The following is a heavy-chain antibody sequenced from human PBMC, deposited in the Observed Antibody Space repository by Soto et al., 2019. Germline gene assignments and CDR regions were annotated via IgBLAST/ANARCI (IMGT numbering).Heavy chain of an antibody. V-gene: IGHV1-8*01. CDR1: GYTFASYD. Sequence: QVQLVQSGAEVKTPGASVKVSCKASGYTFASYDMNWVRQAPGQGLEWMGWMNPNSNNTGYAQKFQGRLTMTRDIALSIAHMELSSLRNEDTAVSYCARSDGYHFNWLDSWGQGTLVTVSA. CDR3: ARSDGYHFNWLDS. CDR2: MNPNSNNT. D-gene: IGHD2-21*01. J-gene: IGHJ5*01.